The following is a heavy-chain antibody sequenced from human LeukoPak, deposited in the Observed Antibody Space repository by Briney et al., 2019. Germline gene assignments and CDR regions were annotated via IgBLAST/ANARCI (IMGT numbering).Heavy chain of an antibody. CDR3: ARMLDGSRRRGFDY. Sequence: SETLSLTCTVSGGSITSYYWSWIRQPPGKGLEWIGYIYYSGSTSYNPSLKSRVTISVDTSKNQFSLKLSSVTPADTAVYYCARMLDGSRRRGFDYWGQGTLVTVSS. CDR1: GGSITSYY. D-gene: IGHD5-24*01. V-gene: IGHV4-59*12. J-gene: IGHJ4*02. CDR2: IYYSGST.